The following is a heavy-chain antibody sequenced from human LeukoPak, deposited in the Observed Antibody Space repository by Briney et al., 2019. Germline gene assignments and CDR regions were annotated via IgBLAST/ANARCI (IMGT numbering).Heavy chain of an antibody. CDR1: GGSLSGYY. CDR3: APRGDIEHSYGFGKWFDP. CDR2: INHSGST. Sequence: SETLSLTCAVYGGSLSGYYWSWMRQPPGKGLEWIGEINHSGSTNYNASLKSRVTISIDTSKKQFSLKLSSVTAADTAVYYCAPRGDIEHSYGFGKWFDPWGQGTLVTASS. V-gene: IGHV4-34*01. J-gene: IGHJ5*02. D-gene: IGHD5-18*01.